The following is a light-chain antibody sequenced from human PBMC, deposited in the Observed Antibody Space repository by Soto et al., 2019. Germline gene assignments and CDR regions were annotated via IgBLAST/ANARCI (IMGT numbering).Light chain of an antibody. Sequence: QSALPQLPSASGSPGQSVTISCTGTSSDIGGSNYVSWYQQHPSRAPKLIIFEVSKRPSGLRNLFSGSKSGNTASLTISDLRTEDEADYYCNSYTSTSFHVFGTGTKVTVL. V-gene: IGLV2-14*01. CDR2: EVS. J-gene: IGLJ1*01. CDR3: NSYTSTSFHV. CDR1: SSDIGGSNY.